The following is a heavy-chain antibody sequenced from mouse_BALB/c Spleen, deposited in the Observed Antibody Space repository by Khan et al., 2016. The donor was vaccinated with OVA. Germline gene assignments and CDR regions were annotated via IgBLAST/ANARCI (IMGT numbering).Heavy chain of an antibody. Sequence: QVQLKESGPGLVAPSQSLSIRCTVSGLSLTNYGVSWVRQPPGKGLEWLGVIWGDGSTNYHSVLKSRLSISKDNSKSQVFVKLNSLQTEYTATYYCAIIYYGYDWFAYWGQGTLVTVSA. CDR1: GLSLTNYG. CDR3: AIIYYGYDWFAY. V-gene: IGHV2-3*01. J-gene: IGHJ3*01. CDR2: IWGDGST. D-gene: IGHD2-2*01.